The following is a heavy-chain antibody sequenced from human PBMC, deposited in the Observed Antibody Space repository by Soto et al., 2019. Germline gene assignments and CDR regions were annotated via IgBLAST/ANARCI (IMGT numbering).Heavy chain of an antibody. J-gene: IGHJ1*01. CDR1: GAYVRVFS. CDR3: ARESGENWTYEAH. Sequence: QVQQLQSGPGWVSPWAPLSPPCTVPGAYVRVFSCSWTRHPAGRGLEWIGRIPVNGITQYTPSFRSRVTMSMATSRNQFSLNLQSATAADTALYYCARESGENWTYEAHWGQGTLVTVSS. D-gene: IGHD1-7*01. CDR2: IPVNGIT. V-gene: IGHV4-4*07.